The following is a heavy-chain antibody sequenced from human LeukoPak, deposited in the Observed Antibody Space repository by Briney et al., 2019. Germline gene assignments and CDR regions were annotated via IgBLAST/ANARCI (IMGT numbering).Heavy chain of an antibody. CDR1: GFTFSSYE. D-gene: IGHD3-9*01. CDR2: ISSSGSTM. Sequence: PGGSLRLSCAASGFTFSSYEMNWVRQAPGKGLEWVSYISSSGSTMYYADSVKGRFTISRDNAKNFLYLQMNSLRAEDTAVYYCARDTSDWLFFTPFDYWGQGTLVTVSS. V-gene: IGHV3-48*03. J-gene: IGHJ4*02. CDR3: ARDTSDWLFFTPFDY.